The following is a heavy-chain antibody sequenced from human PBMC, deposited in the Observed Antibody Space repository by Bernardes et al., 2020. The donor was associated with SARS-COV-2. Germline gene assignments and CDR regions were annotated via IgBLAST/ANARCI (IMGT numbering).Heavy chain of an antibody. CDR2: INSDGSII. Sequence: GGSLRLSCAASGFTFSTHWVHWVRQAPGKGLVWVSRINSDGSIIDYADSMKGRFTISRDNVKNTLYLQMNSLTADDTAVYYCARAGQFYFEYWGQGTLVTVSS. CDR1: GFTFSTHW. J-gene: IGHJ4*02. V-gene: IGHV3-74*01. CDR3: ARAGQFYFEY.